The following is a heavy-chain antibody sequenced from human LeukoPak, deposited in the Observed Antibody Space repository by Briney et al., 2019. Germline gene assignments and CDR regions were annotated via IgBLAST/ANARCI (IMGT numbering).Heavy chain of an antibody. CDR2: ISWNSGSI. Sequence: GGSLRLSCAASGFTFDDYAMHWVRQAPGKGLEWVSGISWNSGSIGYADSVKGRFTISRDNAKNSLYLQMNSLRAEDTALYYCAKDIGQGVTIFGVVIPFGHYYTWTSGAKGPRSPSP. CDR3: AKDIGQGVTIFGVVIPFGHYYTWTS. D-gene: IGHD3-3*01. V-gene: IGHV3-9*01. J-gene: IGHJ6*03. CDR1: GFTFDDYA.